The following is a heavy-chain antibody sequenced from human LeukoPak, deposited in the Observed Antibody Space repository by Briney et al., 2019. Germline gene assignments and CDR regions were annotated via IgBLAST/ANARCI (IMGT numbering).Heavy chain of an antibody. J-gene: IGHJ3*02. D-gene: IGHD5-18*01. V-gene: IGHV3-66*01. Sequence: GGSLRLSCAASGFTVSSNFMSWVRQAPGKGLEWVSLIYSGGSSYYADSVKDRFTISRDNSKNTLYLQMNSLRAEDTAVYHCARGGRGAMVPRGAFDIWGQGTMVTVSS. CDR1: GFTVSSNF. CDR3: ARGGRGAMVPRGAFDI. CDR2: IYSGGSS.